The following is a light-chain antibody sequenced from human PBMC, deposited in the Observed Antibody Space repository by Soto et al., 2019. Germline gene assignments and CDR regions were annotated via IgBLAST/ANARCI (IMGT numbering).Light chain of an antibody. Sequence: EIQMTQSPSTLCGCVGDMVIITCPPSQSMSSWLAWYQQKPGKAPKLLIYKASTLKSGVPSRFSGSGSGTEFTLTISSLQPDDFAAYYFQHYNRYSEAFGQGTKVDI. J-gene: IGKJ1*01. CDR2: KAS. CDR1: QSMSSW. CDR3: QHYNRYSEA. V-gene: IGKV1-5*03.